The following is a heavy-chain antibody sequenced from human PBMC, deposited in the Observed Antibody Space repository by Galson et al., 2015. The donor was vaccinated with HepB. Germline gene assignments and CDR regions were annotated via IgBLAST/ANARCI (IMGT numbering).Heavy chain of an antibody. CDR3: VKYDDSSGYYFFDY. CDR1: GFTFPYYA. V-gene: IGHV3-23*01. Sequence: SLRLSCAASGFTFPYYAMSWVRQAPGKGLEWVSAISGSGGSTYYADSVKGRFTISRDNSKNTLFLQMNSLRAEDTAVYYCVKYDDSSGYYFFDYWGQGTLVTVSS. J-gene: IGHJ4*02. CDR2: ISGSGGST. D-gene: IGHD3-22*01.